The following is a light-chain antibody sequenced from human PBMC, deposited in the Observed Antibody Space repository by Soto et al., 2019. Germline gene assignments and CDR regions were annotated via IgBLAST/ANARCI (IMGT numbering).Light chain of an antibody. CDR3: QQYNNWPPYT. J-gene: IGKJ2*01. CDR1: QSVSSN. Sequence: EVVMTQSPATLSVSPGERATFSCRASQSVSSNLAWYQQKPGQAPRLLIYGASTRATGIPARFTGSGSGTEFTLTIRSLQSEDFAVYYCQQYNNWPPYTFGQGTKLEIK. CDR2: GAS. V-gene: IGKV3-15*01.